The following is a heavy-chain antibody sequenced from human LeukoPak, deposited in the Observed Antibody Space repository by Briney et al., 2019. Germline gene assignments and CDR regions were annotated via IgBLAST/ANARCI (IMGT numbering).Heavy chain of an antibody. CDR1: GGSISSRSYY. Sequence: PSETLSLTCTVSGGSISSRSYYWGWIRQPPGKGLEWIGSIYYSGSTYYNPSLKSRVTISVDTSKNQFSLKVSSVTAADTAVYYCARGPYYDFWSGFEHYFDYWGQGTLVTVSS. V-gene: IGHV4-39*07. J-gene: IGHJ4*02. D-gene: IGHD3-3*01. CDR2: IYYSGST. CDR3: ARGPYYDFWSGFEHYFDY.